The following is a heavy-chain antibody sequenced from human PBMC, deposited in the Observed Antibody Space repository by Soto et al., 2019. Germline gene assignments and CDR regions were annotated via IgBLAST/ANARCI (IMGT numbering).Heavy chain of an antibody. D-gene: IGHD3-22*01. Sequence: QVQLVQSGAAVKKPGSSVKVSCKASGGTFSDYGISWVRQAPGQGLEWMGGLIPIFGTSNYAQKFQGRVTITADESTSTAYMELSSLTSEDTAVYYCARGWDHYDSSGLLTWFDPWGQGTLVTVSS. CDR1: GGTFSDYG. V-gene: IGHV1-69*01. CDR3: ARGWDHYDSSGLLTWFDP. CDR2: LIPIFGTS. J-gene: IGHJ5*02.